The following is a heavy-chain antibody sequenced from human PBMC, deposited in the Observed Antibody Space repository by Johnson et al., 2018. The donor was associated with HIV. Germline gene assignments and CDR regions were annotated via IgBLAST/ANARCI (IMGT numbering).Heavy chain of an antibody. D-gene: IGHD3-22*01. Sequence: QVQLVESGGGVVQPGRSLRLSCAASGFTFSSYGMHWVRQAPGKGLEWVAVISYDGSNKYYADSVRGRFIISRDNSKKTLYLQMNSLRAEDTAVYYCARDSYDISGQQHDAFDIWGQGTMVTVSS. CDR2: ISYDGSNK. V-gene: IGHV3-30*03. CDR3: ARDSYDISGQQHDAFDI. CDR1: GFTFSSYG. J-gene: IGHJ3*02.